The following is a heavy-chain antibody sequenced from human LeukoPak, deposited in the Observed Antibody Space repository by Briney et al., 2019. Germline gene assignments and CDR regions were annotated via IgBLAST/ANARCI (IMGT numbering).Heavy chain of an antibody. D-gene: IGHD4-23*01. J-gene: IGHJ1*01. Sequence: SVKVSCKASGGTFSSYTISWVRQAPGQGLEWMGRFIPILGIANYAQKFQGRVTITADKSTSTAYMELSSLRSEDTAVYYCATPGYGGNSAYFQHWGQGTLVTVSS. CDR1: GGTFSSYT. V-gene: IGHV1-69*02. CDR3: ATPGYGGNSAYFQH. CDR2: FIPILGIA.